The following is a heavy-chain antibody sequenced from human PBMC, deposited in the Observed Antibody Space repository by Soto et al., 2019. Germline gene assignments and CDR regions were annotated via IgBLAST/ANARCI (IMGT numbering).Heavy chain of an antibody. CDR3: AKDRIIMIVVVTVPDY. Sequence: GGSMRLSCAASGFSFSSYGMHWVRHAPGKGLVWVAVISYDGSNKYYADSVKGRFTISRDNSKNMLYLQMNSLRAEDSAVYYCAKDRIIMIVVVTVPDYWGQGT. CDR2: ISYDGSNK. D-gene: IGHD3-22*01. J-gene: IGHJ4*02. V-gene: IGHV3-30*18. CDR1: GFSFSSYG.